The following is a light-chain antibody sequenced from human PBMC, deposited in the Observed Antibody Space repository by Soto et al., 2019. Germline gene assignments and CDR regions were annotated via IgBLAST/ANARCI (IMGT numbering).Light chain of an antibody. J-gene: IGKJ4*01. Sequence: EIGLTQSPGTLSLSPGGRATLSCRASQSVSRNYVAWYQQKPGQAPMLLIYGASSRASGIPDRFSGSGSGADFTLSITRLEPEDFALYYCQQYGSTPLTFGGGTKVDIK. CDR2: GAS. V-gene: IGKV3-20*01. CDR3: QQYGSTPLT. CDR1: QSVSRNY.